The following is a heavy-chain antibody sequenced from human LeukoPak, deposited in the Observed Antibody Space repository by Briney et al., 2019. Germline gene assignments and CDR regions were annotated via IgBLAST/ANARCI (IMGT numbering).Heavy chain of an antibody. Sequence: SETLSLTCTVSGGSISSYYWSWIRQPPGKGLEWIGYIYYSGSTNYKSSLKSRVTISVDTSKNQFSLKLSSVTAADTAIYYCAREDDDNWFDPWGQGTLVTVSS. J-gene: IGHJ5*02. CDR3: AREDDDNWFDP. CDR2: IYYSGST. CDR1: GGSISSYY. V-gene: IGHV4-59*12.